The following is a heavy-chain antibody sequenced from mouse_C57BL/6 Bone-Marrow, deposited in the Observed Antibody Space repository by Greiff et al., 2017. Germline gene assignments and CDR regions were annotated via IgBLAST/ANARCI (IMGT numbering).Heavy chain of an antibody. CDR1: GYTFTGYW. CDR2: ILPGSGST. J-gene: IGHJ4*01. CDR3: ARSVLRLRDYYAMDY. V-gene: IGHV1-9*01. D-gene: IGHD3-2*02. Sequence: VQLQQSGAELMKPGASVKLSCKATGYTFTGYWIAWVKQRPGHGLEWIGEILPGSGSTNYNEKFKGKATFTADTSSHTAYMQLSSLTTEDSSIYYCARSVLRLRDYYAMDYWGQGTSVTVSS.